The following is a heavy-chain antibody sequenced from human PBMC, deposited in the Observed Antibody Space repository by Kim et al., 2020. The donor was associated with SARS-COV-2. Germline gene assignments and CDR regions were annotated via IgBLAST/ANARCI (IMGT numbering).Heavy chain of an antibody. J-gene: IGHJ4*02. V-gene: IGHV3-48*03. D-gene: IGHD2-2*02. Sequence: GGSLRLSCAASGFTFSSYEMNWVRQAPGKGLEWVSYISSSGSTIYYADSVKGRFTISRDNAKNSLYLQMNSLRAEDTAVYYCASSRIIPSDYWGQGTLVTVSS. CDR3: ASSRIIPSDY. CDR2: ISSSGSTI. CDR1: GFTFSSYE.